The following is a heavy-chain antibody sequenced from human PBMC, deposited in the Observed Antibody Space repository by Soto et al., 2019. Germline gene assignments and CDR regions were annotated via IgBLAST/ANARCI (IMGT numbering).Heavy chain of an antibody. CDR1: DYTFSSHG. Sequence: ASVKVSCKASDYTFSSHGISWVRQAPGQGLEWMGWISAYNGNTNYAQKLQGRVTMTTDTSTSTAYMELRSLRSDDTAVYYCARDPHVGVHSSGWPIDYWGQGTLVTVSS. CDR2: ISAYNGNT. V-gene: IGHV1-18*04. D-gene: IGHD6-19*01. CDR3: ARDPHVGVHSSGWPIDY. J-gene: IGHJ4*02.